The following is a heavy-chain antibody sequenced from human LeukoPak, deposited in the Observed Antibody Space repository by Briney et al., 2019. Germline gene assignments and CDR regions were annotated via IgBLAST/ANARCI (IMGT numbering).Heavy chain of an antibody. CDR1: GFTFSSYW. CDR2: INSDGSST. CDR3: ARVDRYGSGSYSLDY. Sequence: GGSLRLSCAASGFTFSSYWMHWVRQAPGKGLVWVSRINSDGSSTSYADSVKGRFTISRDNAKNTLYLQMNSLRAEDTAVYYCARVDRYGSGSYSLDYWGQGTLVTVSS. D-gene: IGHD3-10*01. V-gene: IGHV3-74*01. J-gene: IGHJ4*02.